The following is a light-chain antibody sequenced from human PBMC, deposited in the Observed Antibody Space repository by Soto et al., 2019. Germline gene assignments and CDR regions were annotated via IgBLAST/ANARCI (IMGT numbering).Light chain of an antibody. CDR3: QQYGSSGT. J-gene: IGKJ1*01. V-gene: IGKV3-20*01. CDR2: GAS. CDR1: QSVSNNY. Sequence: EIVLTQSPGTLSLSPGERATLSCRASQSVSNNYLAWYQQKPGQAPRLLIYGASNRATGIPDRFSGSGSGTDFTLPISRLEPEDFAVYYCQQYGSSGTFGQGPKVEIK.